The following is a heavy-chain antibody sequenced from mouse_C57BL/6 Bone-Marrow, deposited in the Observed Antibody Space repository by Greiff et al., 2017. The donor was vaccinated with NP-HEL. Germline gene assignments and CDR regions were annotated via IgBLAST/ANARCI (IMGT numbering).Heavy chain of an antibody. V-gene: IGHV1-72*01. Sequence: QVQLQQPGAELVKPGASVKMSCKASGYTFTSYWITWVKQRPGQGLEWIGRIDPNSGGTKYNEKFKSKATLTVDKPSSTAYMQLSSLTSEDSAVYYCASGDYYGSSYTAYWGQGTLVTVSA. CDR3: ASGDYYGSSYTAY. J-gene: IGHJ3*01. D-gene: IGHD1-1*01. CDR1: GYTFTSYW. CDR2: IDPNSGGT.